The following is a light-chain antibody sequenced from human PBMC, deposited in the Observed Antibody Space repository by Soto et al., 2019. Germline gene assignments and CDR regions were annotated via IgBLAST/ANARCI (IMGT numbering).Light chain of an antibody. CDR1: QSLSNNF. V-gene: IGKV3-20*01. CDR2: GAS. Sequence: DIVLTQSPATLSLSPGERATLSCRASQSLSNNFFAWYQKRPGQSPSLLIYGASTRATVIPARFSGSGSGTDFTLTITSLEPEDFAVYYCQNYVGSLPWTFGQGTKVEVK. CDR3: QNYVGSLPWT. J-gene: IGKJ1*01.